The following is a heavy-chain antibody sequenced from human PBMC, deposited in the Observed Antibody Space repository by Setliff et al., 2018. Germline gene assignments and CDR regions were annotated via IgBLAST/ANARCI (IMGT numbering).Heavy chain of an antibody. CDR1: GGSVNSHY. D-gene: IGHD3-3*01. CDR2: YFYSGDT. J-gene: IGHJ6*03. CDR3: ARMSGFLYMDV. V-gene: IGHV4-59*08. Sequence: PSETLSLTCTVSGGSVNSHYWSWIRQPPGKGLEWIGFYFYSGDTRSNPSLKSRVTMSVDSSKNQFSLKLSSVTAADTAVYYCARMSGFLYMDVWGKGTTVTVSS.